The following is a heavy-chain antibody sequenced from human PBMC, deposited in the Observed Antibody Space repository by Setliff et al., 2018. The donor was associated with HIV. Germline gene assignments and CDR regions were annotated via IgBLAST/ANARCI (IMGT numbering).Heavy chain of an antibody. J-gene: IGHJ4*02. D-gene: IGHD1-26*01. V-gene: IGHV4-59*01. CDR2: IYYSGST. CDR1: GGSISSYY. Sequence: KTSETLSLTCIVSGGSISSYYWSWIRQPPGKGLEWIGYIYYSGSTNYNPSLKSRVTISVDTSKNQSSLTLISVTAADTAVYYCARGVDGSYRKFFDNWGQGTLVTVSS. CDR3: ARGVDGSYRKFFDN.